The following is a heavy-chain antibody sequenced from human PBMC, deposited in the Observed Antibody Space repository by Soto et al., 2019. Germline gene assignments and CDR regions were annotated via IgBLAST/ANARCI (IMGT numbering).Heavy chain of an antibody. CDR3: AKFKGGVNDGLDI. CDR2: ISSGGDNT. CDR1: GFTFRNYA. D-gene: IGHD6-25*01. V-gene: IGHV3-23*01. Sequence: EVQLLESGGGLVQPGGSLRLSCAASGFTFRNYAMTWVRQAPGKGLEWVSGISSGGDNTYYPSSVRGRFTISRGNSKDNMFLQMSSLRAEDTATYCCAKFKGGVNDGLDIWGQGTMVTVSS. J-gene: IGHJ3*02.